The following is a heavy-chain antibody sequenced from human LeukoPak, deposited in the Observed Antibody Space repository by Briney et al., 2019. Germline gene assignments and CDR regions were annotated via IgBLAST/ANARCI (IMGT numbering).Heavy chain of an antibody. J-gene: IGHJ4*02. CDR2: MNPNSGNT. Sequence: ASVKVSCKASGYTSTSYDINWVRQATGQGLEWMGWMNPNSGNTGYAQKFQGRVTITADESTSTAYMELSSLRSEDTAVYYCASEGMVLAYCGGDCYTFDYWGQGTLVTVSS. CDR1: GYTSTSYD. D-gene: IGHD2-21*01. CDR3: ASEGMVLAYCGGDCYTFDY. V-gene: IGHV1-8*03.